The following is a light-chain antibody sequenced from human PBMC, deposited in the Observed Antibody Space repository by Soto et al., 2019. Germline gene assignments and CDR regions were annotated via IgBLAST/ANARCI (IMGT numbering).Light chain of an antibody. J-gene: IGKJ1*01. CDR3: QQSNNWPRT. Sequence: EIVMTQSPATLSVSPGERATLSCRASQSIASNLAWYHHKPGQAPRLLIYGASTRATGVPARFSGSVSGTEFTLTISSMQSEDFGVYYCQQSNNWPRTFGQGTKVEIK. CDR2: GAS. CDR1: QSIASN. V-gene: IGKV3-15*01.